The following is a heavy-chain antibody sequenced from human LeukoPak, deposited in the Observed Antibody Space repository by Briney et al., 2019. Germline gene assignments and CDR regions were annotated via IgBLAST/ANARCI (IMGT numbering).Heavy chain of an antibody. CDR2: IYYSGST. J-gene: IGHJ6*03. V-gene: IGHV4-31*03. Sequence: NPSETLSLTCTVSGGSISSGGYYWSWIRQHPGKGLEWIGYIYYSGSTYYNPSLKSRVTISVDTSKNQFSLKLSSVTAADTAVYYCARVFSRYYYMDVWGKGTTVTVSS. CDR1: GGSISSGGYY. CDR3: ARVFSRYYYMDV.